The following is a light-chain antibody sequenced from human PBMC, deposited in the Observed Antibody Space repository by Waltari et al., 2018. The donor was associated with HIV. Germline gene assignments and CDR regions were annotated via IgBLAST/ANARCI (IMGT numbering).Light chain of an antibody. CDR1: RSILYSSDNRNY. CDR2: WAS. CDR3: QQYLRSPPT. J-gene: IGKJ4*01. Sequence: DIVMTQSPDSLPVSLGERATINCTSSRSILYSSDNRNYLAWYQQKPRQPPRLLISWASTRESGVPDRFSGSGSGTEFALTISRLQAEDVAVYHCQQYLRSPPTFGGGTKVEIK. V-gene: IGKV4-1*01.